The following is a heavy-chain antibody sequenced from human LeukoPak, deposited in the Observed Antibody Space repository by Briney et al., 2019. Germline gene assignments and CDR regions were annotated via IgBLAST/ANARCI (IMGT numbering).Heavy chain of an antibody. CDR2: INPNSGGT. Sequence: GASVKVSCKASGYTFTGYYMHWVRQAPGQGLEWVGWINPNSGGTNYAQKFQGRVTMTRDTSISTAYMELSRLRSDDTAVYYCARCYDSSGYLFDYWGQGTLVTVSS. D-gene: IGHD3-22*01. CDR3: ARCYDSSGYLFDY. V-gene: IGHV1-2*02. CDR1: GYTFTGYY. J-gene: IGHJ4*02.